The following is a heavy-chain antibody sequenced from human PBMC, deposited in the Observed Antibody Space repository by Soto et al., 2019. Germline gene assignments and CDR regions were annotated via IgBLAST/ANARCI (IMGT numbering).Heavy chain of an antibody. V-gene: IGHV2-5*01. CDR1: GFSLSTSGVG. Sequence: QITLKESGPTLVKPTQTLTLTCTFSGFSLSTSGVGVGWIRQPPGKALEWLALIYWNDDKRYSPSLKSRLTITKDTSKNQVVLTMTNMDPVDTATYYCARIYRGAKTPHFDYWGQGTLVTVSS. CDR3: ARIYRGAKTPHFDY. CDR2: IYWNDDK. J-gene: IGHJ4*02. D-gene: IGHD3-10*01.